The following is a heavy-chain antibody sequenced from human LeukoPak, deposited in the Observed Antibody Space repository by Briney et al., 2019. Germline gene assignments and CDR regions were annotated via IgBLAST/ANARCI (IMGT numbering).Heavy chain of an antibody. Sequence: GGSLRLSCVASGFTFSSYGMHWVRQAPGKGLEWVAVISYDGSNKYYADSVKGRFTISRDNSKNTLYLQMNSLRAEDTAVYYCAKGPKYYGSGSYYIGYWGQGTLVTVSS. CDR3: AKGPKYYGSGSYYIGY. V-gene: IGHV3-30*18. CDR2: ISYDGSNK. CDR1: GFTFSSYG. J-gene: IGHJ4*02. D-gene: IGHD3-10*01.